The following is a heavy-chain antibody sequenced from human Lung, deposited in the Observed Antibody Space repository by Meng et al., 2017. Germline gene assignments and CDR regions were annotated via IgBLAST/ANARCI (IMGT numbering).Heavy chain of an antibody. CDR1: GFTFSSYG. V-gene: IGHV3-33*01. D-gene: IGHD6-13*01. CDR3: ARGRYSSSSAVVDY. J-gene: IGHJ4*02. Sequence: QVQLVESGGVVVQPGWSLRLSCAASGFTFSSYGMHWVRRAPGTGLEGVAVIWYDGSNKYYEDSVKGRFTISRDNSKITLYLQMNSLRAEDTAVYYCARGRYSSSSAVVDYWGQGTLVTVSS. CDR2: IWYDGSNK.